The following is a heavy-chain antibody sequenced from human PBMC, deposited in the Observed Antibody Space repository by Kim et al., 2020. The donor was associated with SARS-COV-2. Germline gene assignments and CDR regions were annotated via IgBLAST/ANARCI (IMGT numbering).Heavy chain of an antibody. V-gene: IGHV4-39*01. CDR3: ARQLTRSPNRFDA. Sequence: SETLSLTCTVFGASITTYPYNWGWIRQPPGMGLEWIGTISYSGTTYYNFSLNSRVTMSVETSKNQVSLKLSSVTATDTAVYFCARQLTRSPNRFDAWRQG. D-gene: IGHD1-26*01. J-gene: IGHJ5*02. CDR2: ISYSGTT. CDR1: GASITTYPYN.